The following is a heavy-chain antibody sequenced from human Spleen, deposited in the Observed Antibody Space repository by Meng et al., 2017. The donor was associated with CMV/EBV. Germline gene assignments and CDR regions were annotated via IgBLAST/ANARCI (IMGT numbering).Heavy chain of an antibody. CDR1: GYTFSGYY. Sequence: ASVKVSCKASGYTFSGYYMNWVRQAPGQGLEWMGWINPNSDDTKYAKKFQGRVTLTRDTSIRTAYMELIRLRYDDTAVYYCARDRPPLFYDDSSGFDYWGQGTLVTVSS. CDR3: ARDRPPLFYDDSSGFDY. D-gene: IGHD3-22*01. CDR2: INPNSDDT. J-gene: IGHJ4*02. V-gene: IGHV1-2*02.